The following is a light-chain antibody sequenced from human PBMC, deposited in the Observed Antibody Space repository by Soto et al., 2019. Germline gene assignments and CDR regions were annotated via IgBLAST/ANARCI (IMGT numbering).Light chain of an antibody. CDR2: SDT. Sequence: QAVVTQPPSVSGAPGQSVTISCTGSSSNIGAGYDVHWYQQLPVTAHKLLIYSDTNRPSGVPDRFSCSKSGTSASLAITGLQAEDDADYYCQSYDITYVVFGGGTKLTVL. CDR1: SSNIGAGYD. J-gene: IGLJ2*01. V-gene: IGLV1-40*01. CDR3: QSYDITYVV.